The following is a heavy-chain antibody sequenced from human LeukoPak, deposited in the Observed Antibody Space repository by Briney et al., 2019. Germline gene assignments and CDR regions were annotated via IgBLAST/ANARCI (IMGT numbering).Heavy chain of an antibody. Sequence: ASVKVSCKVSGYTLTELSMHWVRQAPGKGLEWMGGFDPEDGETIYAQKFQGRVTMTEDTSTDTAYMELSSLRSGDTAVYYCATGLPVGVAFRGWGQGTLVTVSS. V-gene: IGHV1-24*01. CDR2: FDPEDGET. CDR1: GYTLTELS. CDR3: ATGLPVGVAFRG. J-gene: IGHJ4*02. D-gene: IGHD1-26*01.